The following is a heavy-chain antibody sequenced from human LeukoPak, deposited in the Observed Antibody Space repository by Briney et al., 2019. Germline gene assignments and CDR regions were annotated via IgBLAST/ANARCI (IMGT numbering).Heavy chain of an antibody. CDR2: IYPGDSDT. CDR3: ARRTDRSFWYLDY. Sequence: PGESLKISCKGSGYSFTSYWIGCVRQMPRKGLEWMGIIYPGDSDTRYSPSFQGQVTISADKSISTAYLQWTSLKASDTAMYYCARRTDRSFWYLDYWGQGTLVTVSS. J-gene: IGHJ4*02. CDR1: GYSFTSYW. V-gene: IGHV5-51*01.